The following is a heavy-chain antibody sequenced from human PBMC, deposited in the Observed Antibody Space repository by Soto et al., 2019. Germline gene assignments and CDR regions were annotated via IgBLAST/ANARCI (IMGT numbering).Heavy chain of an antibody. Sequence: ASVKVSCKANGYTFRNYAMHWVRQAPGQGLERMGWINGGNGNTKYSQKFQGRVTITRDTSASTAYMELSSLRSEDTAVYYCATDRHLYPIMPARYFYGMDVWGQGTTVTVSS. CDR2: INGGNGNT. CDR3: ATDRHLYPIMPARYFYGMDV. D-gene: IGHD3-16*01. J-gene: IGHJ6*02. V-gene: IGHV1-3*01. CDR1: GYTFRNYA.